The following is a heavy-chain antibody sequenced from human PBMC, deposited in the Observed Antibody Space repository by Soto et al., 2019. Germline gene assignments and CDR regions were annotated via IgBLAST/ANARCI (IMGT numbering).Heavy chain of an antibody. J-gene: IGHJ4*02. V-gene: IGHV4-59*08. D-gene: IGHD3-10*01. CDR2: IYYSGST. Sequence: PSVTLTVTCTVSGGSIGSYYWSWIRQPPGKGLEWIGYIYYSGSTNYNPSLKSRVTISVDTSKNQFSLKLNSMTAADTAVYYCARHNYGSGSTYFDYWGRGTLVTVSS. CDR3: ARHNYGSGSTYFDY. CDR1: GGSIGSYY.